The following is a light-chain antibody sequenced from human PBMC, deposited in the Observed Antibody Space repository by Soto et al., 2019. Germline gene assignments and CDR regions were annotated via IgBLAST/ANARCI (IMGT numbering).Light chain of an antibody. CDR1: SNDVGGYDY. CDR2: EVS. J-gene: IGLJ1*01. Sequence: QSVLTQPASVSGSPGHSITISCTGTSNDVGGYDYVSWYQQHPGKAPKLVIYEVSHRPSGISDRFSGSKSGNTASLTISGLQAEDEADYYCCSYAGSYIQYVFGTGTKVTVL. CDR3: CSYAGSYIQYV. V-gene: IGLV2-14*01.